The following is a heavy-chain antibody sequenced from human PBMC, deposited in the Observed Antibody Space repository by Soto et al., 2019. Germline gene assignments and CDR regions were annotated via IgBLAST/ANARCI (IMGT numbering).Heavy chain of an antibody. Sequence: GGSLRLSCAASGFTFSNAWMNWVRQAPGKGLEWVGRIKSKTDGGTTDYAAPVKGRFTISRDDSKNTLYLQMNSLKTEDTAVYYCTTERGARFLEWLSEDYYYYYGMDVWGQGTTVTVSS. CDR1: GFTFSNAW. D-gene: IGHD3-3*01. CDR3: TTERGARFLEWLSEDYYYYYGMDV. CDR2: IKSKTDGGTT. J-gene: IGHJ6*02. V-gene: IGHV3-15*07.